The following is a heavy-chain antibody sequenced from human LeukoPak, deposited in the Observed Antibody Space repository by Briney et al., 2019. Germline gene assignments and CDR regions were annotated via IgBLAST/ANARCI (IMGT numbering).Heavy chain of an antibody. D-gene: IGHD2-2*01. V-gene: IGHV4-59*12. Sequence: PSETLSLTCTVSGGSISSYYWSWIRQPPGKGLEWIGYIYYSGSTNYNPSLKSRVTMSVDTSKNQFSLKLSSVTAADTAVYYCAREYCSSTSCYDYWGQGTLVTVSS. J-gene: IGHJ4*02. CDR2: IYYSGST. CDR3: AREYCSSTSCYDY. CDR1: GGSISSYY.